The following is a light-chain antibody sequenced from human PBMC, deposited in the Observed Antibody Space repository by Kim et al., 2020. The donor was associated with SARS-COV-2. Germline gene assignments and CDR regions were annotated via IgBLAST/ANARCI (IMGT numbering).Light chain of an antibody. CDR2: GAS. V-gene: IGKV3-15*01. Sequence: EIVMTQSPATLSVSPGERATLSCRASQSVSSNLAWYQQKPGQAPRLLIYGASTRATGIPARFSGSGSGTEFTLTISSLQSEDFAVYYCKEYNKRPITLGGGAKGGIK. CDR1: QSVSSN. J-gene: IGKJ4*01. CDR3: KEYNKRPIT.